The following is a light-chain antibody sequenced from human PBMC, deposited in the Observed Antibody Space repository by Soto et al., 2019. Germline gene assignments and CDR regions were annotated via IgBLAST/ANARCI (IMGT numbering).Light chain of an antibody. CDR2: GNT. J-gene: IGLJ2*01. Sequence: HSVLTQPPSVSGAPGQRVTISCTGSSSSIGAGYDVHWYQQLPGTAPKLLIYGNTNRPSGVPDRFSGSKSGISASLAITGLQAEDEADYYCQSYDNSLSSHVVFGGGTKLTVL. V-gene: IGLV1-40*01. CDR1: SSSIGAGYD. CDR3: QSYDNSLSSHVV.